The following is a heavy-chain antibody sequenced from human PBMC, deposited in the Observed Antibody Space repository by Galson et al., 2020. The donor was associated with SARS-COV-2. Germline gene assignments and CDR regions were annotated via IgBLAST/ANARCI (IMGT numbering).Heavy chain of an antibody. J-gene: IGHJ4*02. D-gene: IGHD6-19*01. CDR1: GFTFSIYG. Sequence: GESLKISCAASGFTFSIYGMHWVRQAPGKGLEWVAVIWYDGSNKYYLDSVKGRFTISRDNSENTVSLQMDNLRAEDTAVYFCARDGQLSSGWAFDYWGQGTLVTVSS. CDR2: IWYDGSNK. V-gene: IGHV3-33*01. CDR3: ARDGQLSSGWAFDY.